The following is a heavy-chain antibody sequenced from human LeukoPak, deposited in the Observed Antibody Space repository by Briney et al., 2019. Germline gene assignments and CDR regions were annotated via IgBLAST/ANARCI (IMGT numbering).Heavy chain of an antibody. V-gene: IGHV1-18*04. CDR2: ISAYNANT. Sequence: GASVKVSCKASGYTFTNYGITWVRQAPGQGLEWMGWISAYNANTNYAQKFQGRVTMTTDTSTSKVYMELRSLRSDDTAIYYCARTDYDILTGARMDVWGKGTTVTVSS. CDR1: GYTFTNYG. J-gene: IGHJ6*04. CDR3: ARTDYDILTGARMDV. D-gene: IGHD3-9*01.